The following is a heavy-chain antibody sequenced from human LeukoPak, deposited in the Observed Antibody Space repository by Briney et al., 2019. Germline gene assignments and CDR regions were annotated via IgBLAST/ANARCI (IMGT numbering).Heavy chain of an antibody. V-gene: IGHV1-8*03. D-gene: IGHD1-26*01. CDR2: MNPNSGNT. CDR1: GYTFSDYY. Sequence: GASVKVSCKASGYTFSDYYMHWVRQATGQGLEWMGWMNPNSGNTGYAQKFQGRVTITRNTSISTAYMELSSLRSEDTAVYYCATIPRGSYWHDAFDIWGQGTMVTVSS. J-gene: IGHJ3*02. CDR3: ATIPRGSYWHDAFDI.